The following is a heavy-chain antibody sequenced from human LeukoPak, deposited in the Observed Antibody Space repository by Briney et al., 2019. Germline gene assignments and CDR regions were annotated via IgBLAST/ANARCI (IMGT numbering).Heavy chain of an antibody. D-gene: IGHD1-26*01. CDR1: GFTFSSYG. CDR3: ASRLRVGATPAFDI. Sequence: GGSLRLSCAASGFTFSSYGMHWVRQAPGKGLEWVAFIRYDGSNKYYADSVKGRFTISRDNAKNTLYLQMNSLRAEDTAVYYCASRLRVGATPAFDIWGQGTMVTVSS. V-gene: IGHV3-30*02. CDR2: IRYDGSNK. J-gene: IGHJ3*02.